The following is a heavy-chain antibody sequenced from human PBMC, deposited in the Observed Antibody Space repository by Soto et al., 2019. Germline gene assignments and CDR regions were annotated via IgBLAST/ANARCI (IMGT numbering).Heavy chain of an antibody. CDR1: GGSISSGDYY. CDR3: ARCSGGSCPSLDY. D-gene: IGHD2-15*01. CDR2: IYYSGST. V-gene: IGHV4-30-4*01. Sequence: QVQLQESGPGLVKPSQTLSLTCTVSGGSISSGDYYWSWIRQPPGKGLEWFGYIYYSGSTYYNPSRKSRVTISVDTSKNQFSLKLSSVTAADTAVYYCARCSGGSCPSLDYWGQGTLVTVSS. J-gene: IGHJ4*02.